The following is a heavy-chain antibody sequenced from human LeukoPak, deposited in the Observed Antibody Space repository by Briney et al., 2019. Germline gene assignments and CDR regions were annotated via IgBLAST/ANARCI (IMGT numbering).Heavy chain of an antibody. J-gene: IGHJ4*02. Sequence: GGSLRLSCAASGFTFSSYAMHWVRQAPGKGLEWVAVISYDGSNKYYADSVKSRFTISRDNSKNTLYLQMNSLRAEDTAVYYCARETYRDYPLYLFDYWGQGTLVTVSS. CDR1: GFTFSSYA. CDR3: ARETYRDYPLYLFDY. V-gene: IGHV3-30*04. CDR2: ISYDGSNK. D-gene: IGHD2-2*02.